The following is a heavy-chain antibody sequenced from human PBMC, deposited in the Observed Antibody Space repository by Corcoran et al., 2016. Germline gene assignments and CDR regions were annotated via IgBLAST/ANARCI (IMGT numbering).Heavy chain of an antibody. D-gene: IGHD1-26*01. V-gene: IGHV3-74*01. CDR1: GFTFSSYW. CDR3: ARAPGGGSWFDP. J-gene: IGHJ5*02. CDR2: INSDGSST. Sequence: EVQLVESGGGLVQPGGSLRLSCAASGFTFSSYWMHWVRQAPGKGLVWVSRINSDGSSTSYADSVKGRFTISRDNAKNTLYLQMNSLRAADTAVDYCARAPGGGSWFDPWGQGTLVTVSS.